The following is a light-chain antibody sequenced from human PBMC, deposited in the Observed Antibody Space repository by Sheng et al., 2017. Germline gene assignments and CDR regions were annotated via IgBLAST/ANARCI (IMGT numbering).Light chain of an antibody. CDR1: QSIASSY. V-gene: IGKV3-20*01. CDR2: GAS. Sequence: EIVLTQSPGTLSLSPGERATLSCRASQSIASSYLAWYQQKPGQAPRLLIYGASSRATGIPDRFSGSGSGTDFTLTISSLQSEDFATYVCQQYNNGYTFGQGTKLEIK. J-gene: IGKJ2*01. CDR3: QQYNNGYT.